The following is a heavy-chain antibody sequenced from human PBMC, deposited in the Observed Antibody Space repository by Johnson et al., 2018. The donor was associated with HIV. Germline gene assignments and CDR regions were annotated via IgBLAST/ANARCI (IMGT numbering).Heavy chain of an antibody. D-gene: IGHD5-24*01. V-gene: IGHV3-43*02. Sequence: VQLVESGGGVVRPGGSLRLSCAASGFTFDDYGMSWVRQVPGKGLEWVSGISWDGDSTYYANSVKGRFTISRDNSDNSLYLQMNSLRTEDTALYYCAKAGARLLQCDAFDFWGQGTMVTVSS. CDR1: GFTFDDYG. CDR3: AKAGARLLQCDAFDF. CDR2: ISWDGDST. J-gene: IGHJ3*01.